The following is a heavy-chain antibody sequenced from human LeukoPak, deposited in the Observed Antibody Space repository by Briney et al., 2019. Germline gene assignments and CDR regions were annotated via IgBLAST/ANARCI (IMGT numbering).Heavy chain of an antibody. V-gene: IGHV1-69*13. J-gene: IGHJ4*02. CDR1: GGTFSSYA. D-gene: IGHD3-10*01. Sequence: SVKVSCKASGGTFSSYAISWVRQAPGQGLEWMGGIIPIFDTANYAQKFQGRVTITADESTSTAYMELSSLRSEDTAVYYCARDGATYGSGSYYNVGGQGTLVTVSS. CDR3: ARDGATYGSGSYYNV. CDR2: IIPIFDTA.